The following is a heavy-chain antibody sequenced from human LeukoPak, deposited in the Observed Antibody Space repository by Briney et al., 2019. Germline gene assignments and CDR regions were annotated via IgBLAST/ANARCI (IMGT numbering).Heavy chain of an antibody. D-gene: IGHD6-19*01. V-gene: IGHV4-59*13. CDR3: ARGYSGWYYYFDY. CDR2: IYYTGTI. CDR1: GGSISIYY. Sequence: PSETLSLTCTVSGGSISIYYWNWIRQPPGKGLEWIGYIYYTGTINYNPSLKSRVTISVDTSKKQFSLRLRSVTAADTAVYYCARGYSGWYYYFDYWGQGTLVTVSS. J-gene: IGHJ4*02.